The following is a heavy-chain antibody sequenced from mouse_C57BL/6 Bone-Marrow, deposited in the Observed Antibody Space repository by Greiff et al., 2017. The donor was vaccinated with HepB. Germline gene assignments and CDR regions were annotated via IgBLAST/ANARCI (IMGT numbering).Heavy chain of an antibody. CDR1: GYTFTSYW. CDR2: IDPSDSYT. D-gene: IGHD1-1*01. Sequence: VQLQQPGAELVIPGASVKLSCKASGYTFTSYWMHWVKQRPGQGLEWIGEIDPSDSYTNYNQKFKGKSTLTVDKSSSTAYMQLSSLTSEDSAVYYCARRRGGYGSSFDYWGQGTTLTVSS. J-gene: IGHJ2*01. V-gene: IGHV1-69*01. CDR3: ARRRGGYGSSFDY.